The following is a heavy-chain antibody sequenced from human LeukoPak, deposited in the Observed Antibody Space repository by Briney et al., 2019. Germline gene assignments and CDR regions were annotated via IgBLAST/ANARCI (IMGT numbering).Heavy chain of an antibody. CDR1: GYTFTGYY. Sequence: GASVKVSCKASGYTFTGYYMHWVRQAPGQGLEWMGWINPNSGGTNYAQKFQGRVTKTRDTSISTAYMELSRLRSDDTAVYYCARVVPRTAVAGTKYNWFDPWGQGTLVTVSS. J-gene: IGHJ5*02. D-gene: IGHD6-19*01. CDR2: INPNSGGT. CDR3: ARVVPRTAVAGTKYNWFDP. V-gene: IGHV1-2*02.